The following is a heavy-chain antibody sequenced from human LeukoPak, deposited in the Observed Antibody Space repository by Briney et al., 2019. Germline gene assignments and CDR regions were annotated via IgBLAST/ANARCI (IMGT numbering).Heavy chain of an antibody. CDR1: GFTFSSYA. D-gene: IGHD3-9*01. Sequence: QPGRSLRLSCAASGFTFSSYAMHWVRQAPGKGLEWVAVISYDGSNKYYADSVKGQFTISRDNSKNTLCLQMNSLRAEDTAVYYCAREGSPRYFDWLLDTNRGFDYWGQGTLVTVSS. CDR3: AREGSPRYFDWLLDTNRGFDY. V-gene: IGHV3-30*04. J-gene: IGHJ4*02. CDR2: ISYDGSNK.